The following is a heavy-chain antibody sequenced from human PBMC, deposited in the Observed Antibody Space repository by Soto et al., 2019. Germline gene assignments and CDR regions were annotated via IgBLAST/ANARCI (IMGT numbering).Heavy chain of an antibody. D-gene: IGHD3-16*01. CDR1: GGTFSSYS. CDR3: ATKPVRGSEYFYFVH. Sequence: QVQLVQSGAEVRKPVSSVKVSCEASGGTFSSYSINWVRQAPGQGLEWMGGIIPIFGSTNYAQKFQVRVTITAEKSTKTVSLELISLRPAYTALYFCATKPVRGSEYFYFVHWGQGTLLTVSS. CDR2: IIPIFGST. J-gene: IGHJ4*02. V-gene: IGHV1-69*06.